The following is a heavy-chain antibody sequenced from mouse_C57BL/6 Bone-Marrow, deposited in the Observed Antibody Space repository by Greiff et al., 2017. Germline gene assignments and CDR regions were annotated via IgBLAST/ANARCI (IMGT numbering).Heavy chain of an antibody. D-gene: IGHD4-1*01. CDR1: GYTFTSYW. V-gene: IGHV1-50*01. CDR3: ARETADY. Sequence: QVHVKQPGAELVKPGASVKLSCKASGYTFTSYWMQWVKQRPGQGLEWIGEIDPSDSYTNYNQKFKGKATLTVDTSSSTAYMQLSSLTSEDSAVYYCARETADYWGQGTSVTVSS. J-gene: IGHJ4*01. CDR2: IDPSDSYT.